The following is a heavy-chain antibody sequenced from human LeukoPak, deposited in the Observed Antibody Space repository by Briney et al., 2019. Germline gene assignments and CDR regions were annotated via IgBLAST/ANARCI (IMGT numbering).Heavy chain of an antibody. CDR2: INSDGSST. V-gene: IGHV3-74*01. Sequence: GGSLRLSCAASGFTFSSYWMHWVRQAPGKGLVWVSRINSDGSSTSYADSVKGRFTISRDNAKNTLYLQMNSLRAEDTAVYYCATDPMVRGVIITTFDYWGQGTLVTVSS. J-gene: IGHJ4*02. CDR3: ATDPMVRGVIITTFDY. CDR1: GFTFSSYW. D-gene: IGHD3-10*01.